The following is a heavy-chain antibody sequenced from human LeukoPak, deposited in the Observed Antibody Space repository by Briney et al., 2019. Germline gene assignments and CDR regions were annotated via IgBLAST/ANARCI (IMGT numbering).Heavy chain of an antibody. V-gene: IGHV1-69*05. CDR3: ARESPDIQLWLVRMHYYYYGMDV. D-gene: IGHD5-18*01. CDR1: GGTFSSYA. J-gene: IGHJ6*02. CDR2: IIPIFGTA. Sequence: ASVKVSCKASGGTFSSYAISWVRQAPGQGLEWMGGIIPIFGTANYAQKLQGRVTMTTDTSTSTAYMELRSLRSDDTAVYYCARESPDIQLWLVRMHYYYYGMDVWGQGTTVTVSS.